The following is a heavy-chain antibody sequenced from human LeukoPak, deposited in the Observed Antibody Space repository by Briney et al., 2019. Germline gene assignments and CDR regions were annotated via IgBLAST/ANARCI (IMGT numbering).Heavy chain of an antibody. CDR1: GYSFTNYW. CDR3: ARSIYCSSTSCPSPYYFYYIDV. V-gene: IGHV5-51*01. D-gene: IGHD2-2*01. J-gene: IGHJ6*03. Sequence: GESLKISCTGSGYSFTNYWIGWVRQMPGKGLEWMGIIYPGDSITRYSPSFQGQVTISADKSITTAYLQWSSLKASDTAIYYCARSIYCSSTSCPSPYYFYYIDVWGKGTTVTVSS. CDR2: IYPGDSIT.